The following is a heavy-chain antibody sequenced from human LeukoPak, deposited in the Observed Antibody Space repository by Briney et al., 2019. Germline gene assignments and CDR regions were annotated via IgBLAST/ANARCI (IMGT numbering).Heavy chain of an antibody. Sequence: VRSLRLSCAASGFTFSSYTIHWVRQPPGKGLEWVAVISFDGSNKYYADSVKGRFTISRDNSKNTLYLQMNSLRAEDTAVYYCAREELGSSLGFDPWGQGTLVTVSS. D-gene: IGHD3-16*01. CDR2: ISFDGSNK. CDR3: AREELGSSLGFDP. CDR1: GFTFSSYT. V-gene: IGHV3-30-3*01. J-gene: IGHJ5*02.